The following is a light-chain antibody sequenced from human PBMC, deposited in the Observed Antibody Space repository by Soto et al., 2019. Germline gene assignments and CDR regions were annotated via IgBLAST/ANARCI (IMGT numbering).Light chain of an antibody. J-gene: IGKJ1*01. CDR1: QSISSS. CDR3: QQRSEWPRT. CDR2: DAS. Sequence: EIVLTQSPATLSLSPGERATLSCMASQSISSSLAWYQQKPGQAPRLLIYDASSRATDFPDRFSGSGSETDFTLTIGSLEPEDFAVYYCQQRSEWPRTFGQGTKVEIK. V-gene: IGKV3-11*01.